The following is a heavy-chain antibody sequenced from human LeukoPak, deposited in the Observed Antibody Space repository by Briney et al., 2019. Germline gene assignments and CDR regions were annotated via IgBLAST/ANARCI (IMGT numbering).Heavy chain of an antibody. D-gene: IGHD2-15*01. CDR1: GFTFSSYA. V-gene: IGHV3-23*01. CDR3: AKDRGRTWVQVAN. Sequence: GGSLRLSCAASGFTFSSYAMTWVRQAPGKGLEWVSGISGSGGSTYYADSVKGRFTISRDNSKNTLYLQMNSLRVEDTAVYYCAKDRGRTWVQVANWGQGTLVTVSS. J-gene: IGHJ4*02. CDR2: ISGSGGST.